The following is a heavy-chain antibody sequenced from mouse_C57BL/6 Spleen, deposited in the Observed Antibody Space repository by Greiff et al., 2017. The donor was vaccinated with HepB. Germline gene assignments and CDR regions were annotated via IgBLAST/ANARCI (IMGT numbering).Heavy chain of an antibody. J-gene: IGHJ4*01. CDR3: ARGDDYDGYAMDY. CDR1: GYAFSSYW. V-gene: IGHV1-80*01. Sequence: VQLQESGAELVKPGASVKISCKASGYAFSSYWMNWVKQRPGKGLEWIGQIYPGDGATNYNGKFKGKATLTADKSSSTAYMQLSSLTSEDSAVYFCARGDDYDGYAMDYWGQGTSVTVSS. D-gene: IGHD2-4*01. CDR2: IYPGDGAT.